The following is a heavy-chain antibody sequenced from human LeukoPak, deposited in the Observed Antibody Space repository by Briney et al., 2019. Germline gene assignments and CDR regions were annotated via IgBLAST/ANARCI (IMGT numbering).Heavy chain of an antibody. D-gene: IGHD3-3*01. V-gene: IGHV4-61*02. CDR1: GGSIRSGSYY. CDR2: IYTSGST. J-gene: IGHJ4*02. Sequence: SETLSLTRTVSGGSIRSGSYYWSWIRQPAGKGLEWIGRIYTSGSTNYNPSLKSRVTISVDTSKNQFSLKLSSVAAADTAVYYCARGPNDFWSGYYTPYFDYWGQGTLVTVSS. CDR3: ARGPNDFWSGYYTPYFDY.